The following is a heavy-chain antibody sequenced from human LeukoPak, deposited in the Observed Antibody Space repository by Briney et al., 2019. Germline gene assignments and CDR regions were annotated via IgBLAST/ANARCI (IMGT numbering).Heavy chain of an antibody. D-gene: IGHD3-10*01. CDR1: GGSISSSNW. CDR2: IYHSGST. Sequence: SETLSLTCAVSGGSISSSNWWSWVRQPPGKGLEWIGEIYHSGSTNYNPSLKSRVTISVDKSKNQFSLKLTSVTAADTAVYYCARHSDSGYNSPHGFHIWGQGTMVAVSS. V-gene: IGHV4-4*02. J-gene: IGHJ3*02. CDR3: ARHSDSGYNSPHGFHI.